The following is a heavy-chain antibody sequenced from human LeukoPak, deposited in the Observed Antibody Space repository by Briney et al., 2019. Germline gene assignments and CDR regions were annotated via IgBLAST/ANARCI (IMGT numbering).Heavy chain of an antibody. Sequence: GGSLRLSCAASGFTVSSNYMSWVRQAPGKGLEWVSVIYSGGSTYYADSVKGRFTISRDNSKNTLYLQMNSLSAEDTAVYYCARESGYGAFFDYWGQGTLVTVSS. CDR2: IYSGGST. CDR3: ARESGYGAFFDY. J-gene: IGHJ4*02. CDR1: GFTVSSNY. V-gene: IGHV3-66*01. D-gene: IGHD6-25*01.